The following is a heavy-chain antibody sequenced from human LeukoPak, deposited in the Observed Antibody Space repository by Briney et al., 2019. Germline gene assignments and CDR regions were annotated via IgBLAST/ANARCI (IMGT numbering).Heavy chain of an antibody. CDR2: ISAYNGNT. CDR3: ARGVPMVRGVSYYFDY. CDR1: GYTFTSYG. J-gene: IGHJ4*02. Sequence: ASVKVSCKASGYTFTSYGIRWVRQAPGQGLEWMGWISAYNGNTNYAQKLQGRVTMTTDTSTSTAYMELRSLRSDDTAVYYCARGVPMVRGVSYYFDYWGQGTLVTVSS. V-gene: IGHV1-18*01. D-gene: IGHD3-10*01.